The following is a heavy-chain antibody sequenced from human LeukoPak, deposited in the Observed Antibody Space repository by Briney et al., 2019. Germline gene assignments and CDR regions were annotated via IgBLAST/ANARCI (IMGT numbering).Heavy chain of an antibody. CDR2: ISSSSSSYI. V-gene: IGHV3-21*01. D-gene: IGHD6-13*01. CDR1: GFTFSSYS. CDR3: ARDGPSSSYDY. Sequence: GSLRLSCAASGFTFSSYSMNWVRQAPGKGLEWVSSISSSSSSYIYYADSVEGRFTISRDNAKNSLYLQMNSLRAEDTAVYYCARDGPSSSYDYWGQGTLVTVSS. J-gene: IGHJ4*02.